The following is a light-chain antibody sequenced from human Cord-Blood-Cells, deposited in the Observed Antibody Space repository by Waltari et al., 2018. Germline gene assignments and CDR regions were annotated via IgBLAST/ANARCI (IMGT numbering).Light chain of an antibody. CDR3: QQSYSTPYT. Sequence: DIQMTQSPSSLSASVGDRVTITCRASQSISSYLNWYQQKPGKAPKLLIYAASSLQSGFPSRFSGSGSGTDFTLTISSLQPEDFATYYCQQSYSTPYTFGQVTKLEIK. J-gene: IGKJ2*01. V-gene: IGKV1-39*01. CDR1: QSISSY. CDR2: AAS.